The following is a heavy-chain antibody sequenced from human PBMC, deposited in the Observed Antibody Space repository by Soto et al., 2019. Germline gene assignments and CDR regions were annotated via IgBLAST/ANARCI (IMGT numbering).Heavy chain of an antibody. CDR2: ITPFNGNT. J-gene: IGHJ6*02. CDR1: GYTFTYRY. Sequence: QMQLVQSGAEVKKTGSSVKVSCKASGYTFTYRYLHWVRQAPGQALEWMGWITPFNGNTNYAQKFQDRVTITRARSMSTAYIELSSLRSEDTAMYYCASHSGSSYYDYGMDVWGQGTTVTVSS. V-gene: IGHV1-45*02. CDR3: ASHSGSSYYDYGMDV. D-gene: IGHD1-26*01.